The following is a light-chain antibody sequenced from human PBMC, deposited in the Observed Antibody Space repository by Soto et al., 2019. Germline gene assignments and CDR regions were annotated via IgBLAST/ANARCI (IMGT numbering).Light chain of an antibody. CDR3: QQYNSYTWT. CDR2: DAS. CDR1: QSVSDW. V-gene: IGKV1-5*01. Sequence: DIQMTQSPSTLSASVGDRVTITCRASQSVSDWLAWYQQKPGKAPKLLIYDASSLESAVPSRFSGSGSGTEFTLTISSLQPDDFATYYSQQYNSYTWTFGQGTKVEIK. J-gene: IGKJ1*01.